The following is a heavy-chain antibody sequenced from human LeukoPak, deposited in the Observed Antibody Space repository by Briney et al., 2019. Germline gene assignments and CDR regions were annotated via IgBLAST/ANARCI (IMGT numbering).Heavy chain of an antibody. D-gene: IGHD1-1*01. Sequence: GRSLRLSCAASGFTFNIFGIHWVRQAPGKGLEWVAAISPDGNLEYYTESVKGRFTVSRDNSNNMIYLQMNSLRGEDSAVYYCAKINNYHDYWGQGTLVTVSS. V-gene: IGHV3-30*18. CDR2: ISPDGNLE. CDR3: AKINNYHDY. CDR1: GFTFNIFG. J-gene: IGHJ4*02.